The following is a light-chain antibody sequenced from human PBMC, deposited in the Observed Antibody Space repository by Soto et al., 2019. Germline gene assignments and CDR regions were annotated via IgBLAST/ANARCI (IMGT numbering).Light chain of an antibody. Sequence: EVVLTQSPAILSLSPGARATLSCRASQGIDSDLGWYQQRPGQAPRLLIYTTSERATGIPARFSGSGSGTDFTLNISSLEPEDFAVYYCQQRNKGINFGQGTRVEIK. CDR3: QQRNKGIN. CDR1: QGIDSD. J-gene: IGKJ5*01. V-gene: IGKV3D-11*01. CDR2: TTS.